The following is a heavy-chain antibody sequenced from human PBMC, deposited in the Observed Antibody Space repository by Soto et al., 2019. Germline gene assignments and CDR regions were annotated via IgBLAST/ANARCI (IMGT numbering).Heavy chain of an antibody. J-gene: IGHJ6*02. CDR2: IVPILGTP. Sequence: QVQLVQSGAEVKEPGSSVRVSCKASGGSFDNFIMNWVRQTPGQGLEWMGGIVPILGTPTYAERFKGRVTISATGSTSTTYMDLTSLRSEDTAVYSCARNGTYSSSLSQYSAMDLWGQGTTVTVS. CDR3: ARNGTYSSSLSQYSAMDL. D-gene: IGHD6-13*01. CDR1: GGSFDNFI. V-gene: IGHV1-69*01.